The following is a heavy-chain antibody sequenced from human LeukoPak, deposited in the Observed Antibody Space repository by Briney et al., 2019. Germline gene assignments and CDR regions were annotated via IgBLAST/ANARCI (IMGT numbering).Heavy chain of an antibody. Sequence: PGGSLRLSCVVSGVTFSSYGMHWVRQSPGKGLEWVTFIRYDGSAKYYADSVRGRFTISRDNSKNTLYLQMNSLRAEDTAVYYCAKDRDARVAVAGYFDYWGQGTLVTVSS. V-gene: IGHV3-30*02. CDR1: GVTFSSYG. CDR3: AKDRDARVAVAGYFDY. J-gene: IGHJ4*02. D-gene: IGHD6-19*01. CDR2: IRYDGSAK.